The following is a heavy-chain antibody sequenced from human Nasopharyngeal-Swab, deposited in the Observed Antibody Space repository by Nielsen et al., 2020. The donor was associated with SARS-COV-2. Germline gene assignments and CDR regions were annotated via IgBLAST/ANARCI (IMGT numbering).Heavy chain of an antibody. J-gene: IGHJ4*02. CDR3: ARDDSSNYDFWSGYYTSFDY. Sequence: ASVKVSCKASGYTFTSYGISWVRQAPGQGLEWMGWISAYNGNTNYAQKLQGRVTMTTDTSTSTAYMELRSLRSADTVAYYCARDDSSNYDFWSGYYTSFDYWGQGTLVTVSS. CDR2: ISAYNGNT. V-gene: IGHV1-18*01. CDR1: GYTFTSYG. D-gene: IGHD3-3*01.